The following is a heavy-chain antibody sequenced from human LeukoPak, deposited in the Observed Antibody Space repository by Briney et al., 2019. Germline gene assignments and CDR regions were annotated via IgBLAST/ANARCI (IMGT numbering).Heavy chain of an antibody. Sequence: GGSLRLSCAASGFTFSRYGMHWVRQAPGEGLEWVTVIWYDGSNENYADFVKGRFTISRDNSKNTLYLQMNSLRAEDTAVYYCVRNTVTDDGFDIWDQGTMVTVSP. D-gene: IGHD4-17*01. J-gene: IGHJ3*02. CDR1: GFTFSRYG. CDR3: VRNTVTDDGFDI. V-gene: IGHV3-33*01. CDR2: IWYDGSNE.